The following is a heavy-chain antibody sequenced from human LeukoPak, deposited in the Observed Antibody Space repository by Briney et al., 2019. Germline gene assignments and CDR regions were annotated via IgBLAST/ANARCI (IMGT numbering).Heavy chain of an antibody. V-gene: IGHV4-34*01. CDR2: INHSGST. D-gene: IGHD2-2*01. CDR1: GGSFSGYY. Sequence: SETLSLTCAVYGGSFSGYYWSWIRQPPGKGLEWIGEINHSGSTNYNPSLKSRVTISVDTSKNQFSLKLSSVTAADTAVYYCARGLIVVVPAAPYFDYWGRGTLVTVSS. CDR3: ARGLIVVVPAAPYFDY. J-gene: IGHJ4*02.